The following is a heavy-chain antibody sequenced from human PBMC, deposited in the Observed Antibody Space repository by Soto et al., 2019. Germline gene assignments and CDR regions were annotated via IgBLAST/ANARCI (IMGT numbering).Heavy chain of an antibody. CDR3: ADGGEWSFNFVY. D-gene: IGHD3-3*01. CDR1: GFTFSTYA. J-gene: IGHJ4*02. CDR2: ISASGDNS. V-gene: IGHV3-23*01. Sequence: EVHLLESGGGLVQPGGSLRLSCAASGFTFSTYAMSWVRQAPGKGLEWVAGISASGDNSYYADSVEGRFTISRDNSKGTLYLQRNNLRAEDTAVYYCADGGEWSFNFVYWGQGTLVTVSS.